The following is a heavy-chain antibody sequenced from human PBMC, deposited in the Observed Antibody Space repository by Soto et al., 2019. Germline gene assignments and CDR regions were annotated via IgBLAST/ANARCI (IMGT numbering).Heavy chain of an antibody. CDR2: IYYSGST. D-gene: IGHD3-3*01. V-gene: IGHV4-59*01. CDR1: GGSISSYY. Sequence: QVQLQESGPGLVKPSETLSLTCTVSGGSISSYYWSWIRQPPGKGLEWIGYIYYSGSTNYNPSLKSRVTISVDTSKNQFSLKLSSVTAADTAVYYCARGYYDFWSGGYNWFDPWGQGTLVTVSS. J-gene: IGHJ5*02. CDR3: ARGYYDFWSGGYNWFDP.